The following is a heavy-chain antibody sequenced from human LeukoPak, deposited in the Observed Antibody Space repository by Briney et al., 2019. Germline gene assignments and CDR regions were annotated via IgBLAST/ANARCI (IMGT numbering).Heavy chain of an antibody. CDR3: ARVRGDFWSGYFGFDP. V-gene: IGHV1-69*01. D-gene: IGHD3-3*01. J-gene: IGHJ5*02. CDR1: GGTFSSYT. Sequence: SVKVSCKASGGTFSSYTISWVRQAPGQGLEWMGGIIPIFGTANYAQKFQGRVTITADESTSTAYMELSSLRSEDTAVYYCARVRGDFWSGYFGFDPWGQGTLVTVSS. CDR2: IIPIFGTA.